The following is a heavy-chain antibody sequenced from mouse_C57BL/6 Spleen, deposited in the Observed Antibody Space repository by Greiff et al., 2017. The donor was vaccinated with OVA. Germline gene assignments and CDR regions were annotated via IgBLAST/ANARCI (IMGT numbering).Heavy chain of an antibody. Sequence: EVQLQQSVAELVRPGASVKLSCTASGFNIKNTYMHWVKQRPEQGLEWIGRIDPANGNTKYAPKFKGKATITAETTSNTAYLQLSTQTTAHSSFSYCARRVTAGYYYAMDYWGQGTSVTVSS. CDR1: GFNIKNTY. J-gene: IGHJ4*01. CDR2: IDPANGNT. CDR3: ARRVTAGYYYAMDY. D-gene: IGHD2-2*01. V-gene: IGHV14-3*01.